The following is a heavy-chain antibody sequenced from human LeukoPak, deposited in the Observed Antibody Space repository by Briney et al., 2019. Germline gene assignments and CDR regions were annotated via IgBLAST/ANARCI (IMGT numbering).Heavy chain of an antibody. Sequence: PGGSLRLSCAASGFTFSTYSMNWVRQAPGKGLEWVSYISTDSSTIYYADSVKGRFTISRDNAMNSLYLQMNSLRAEDTAVYYCARDPGYYDSSGYFDYWGQGTLVTVSS. D-gene: IGHD3-22*01. V-gene: IGHV3-48*01. J-gene: IGHJ4*02. CDR2: ISTDSSTI. CDR1: GFTFSTYS. CDR3: ARDPGYYDSSGYFDY.